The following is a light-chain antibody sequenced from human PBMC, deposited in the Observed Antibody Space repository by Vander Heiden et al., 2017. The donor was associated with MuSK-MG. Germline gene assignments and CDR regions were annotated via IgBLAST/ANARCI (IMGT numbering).Light chain of an antibody. V-gene: IGKV1-39*01. J-gene: IGKJ3*01. CDR2: AAW. CDR1: QTISTV. Sequence: DIQMTQSPSSLSASLGHRVSIPCRSTQTISTVWNWYRQRPGKALQLLISAAWTFHTGVTSRFSGTGSGTDFTLTISSLQPDDSALYYWQKSYSTPFTFGPGTRVVIK. CDR3: QKSYSTPFT.